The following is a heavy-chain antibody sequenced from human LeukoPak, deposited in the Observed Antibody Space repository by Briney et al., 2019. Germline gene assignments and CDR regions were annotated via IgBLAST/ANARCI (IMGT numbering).Heavy chain of an antibody. CDR2: IYHSGST. Sequence: LQILSLTCTVSGYSISSGYYWGWIRQPPGKGLEWIGSIYHSGSTYYNPSLKGRVTISVDTSKTQFSLKLSSVTAADTAVYYCERVVMTTVTTYYFDYWGQGTLVTVSS. CDR1: GYSISSGYY. D-gene: IGHD4-11*01. J-gene: IGHJ4*02. V-gene: IGHV4-38-2*02. CDR3: ERVVMTTVTTYYFDY.